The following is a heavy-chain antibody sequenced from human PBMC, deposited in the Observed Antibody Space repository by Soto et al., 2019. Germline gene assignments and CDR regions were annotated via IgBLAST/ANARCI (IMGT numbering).Heavy chain of an antibody. Sequence: QVQLVQSGAEVKKPGASVKVSCKASGYTFNSYGISWLRQAPGQGLEWMGWISAYDGDTKYAQKFQGRVTMTTDTSTITANMEVRSLRSDDTAVYYCARSSGTSYIWFDPWGQGTLVTVSS. J-gene: IGHJ5*02. CDR3: ARSSGTSYIWFDP. CDR1: GYTFNSYG. CDR2: ISAYDGDT. V-gene: IGHV1-18*01. D-gene: IGHD1-26*01.